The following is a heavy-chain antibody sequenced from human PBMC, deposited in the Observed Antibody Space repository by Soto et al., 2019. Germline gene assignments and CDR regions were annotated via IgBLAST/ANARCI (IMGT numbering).Heavy chain of an antibody. CDR1: GYTFTSYG. D-gene: IGHD6-13*01. J-gene: IGHJ4*02. V-gene: IGHV1-18*01. CDR2: ISANNGNT. CDR3: ARKGMGAPVEY. Sequence: QVQLVQSGAEVKKPGASVKVSCKASGYTFTSYGVTWVRQAPGQGLEWMAWISANNGNTHYAQMVQGRVTVTTDTSTSTAYMELRRLTSDDTAVYYCARKGMGAPVEYWGQGTLVLVYS.